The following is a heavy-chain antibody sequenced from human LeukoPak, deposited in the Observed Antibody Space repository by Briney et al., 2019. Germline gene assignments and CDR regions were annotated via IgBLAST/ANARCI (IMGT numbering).Heavy chain of an antibody. D-gene: IGHD6-19*01. CDR2: ISSSGGTR. CDR1: GFAFSVYE. CDR3: ATLTVASTFDY. Sequence: GGSLRLSCAASGFAFSVYEMYWVRQAPEKGLEWVSYISSSGGTRYYADSVKGRFTISRDNAYNSLYLQMNSLRAEDTAVYYCATLTVASTFDYWGQGTLVTVSS. J-gene: IGHJ4*02. V-gene: IGHV3-48*03.